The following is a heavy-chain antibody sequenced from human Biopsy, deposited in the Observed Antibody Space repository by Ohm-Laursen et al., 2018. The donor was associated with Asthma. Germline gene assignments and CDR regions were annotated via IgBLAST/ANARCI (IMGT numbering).Heavy chain of an antibody. J-gene: IGHJ4*02. D-gene: IGHD2-2*01. CDR1: GGTFNTYV. Sequence: SVKVSCKSLGGTFNTYVIGWGRQAPGQGLEWMGGINSFFGTTTYPQKFQDRVTITVDDSTSTVYMELSSLRSEDTAVYYCARKAGSCISRTCYSLDFWGQGTLVTVSS. V-gene: IGHV1-69*13. CDR3: ARKAGSCISRTCYSLDF. CDR2: INSFFGTT.